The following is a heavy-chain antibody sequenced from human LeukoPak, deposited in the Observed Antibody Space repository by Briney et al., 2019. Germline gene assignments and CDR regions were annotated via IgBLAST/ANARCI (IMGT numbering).Heavy chain of an antibody. J-gene: IGHJ6*03. CDR3: AREAYSSGWHYYYYYYVDV. V-gene: IGHV4-4*07. CDR2: IYTSGST. Sequence: SETLSLTCTVSGGSISSYYWSWVRQPAGKGLEWIGRIYTSGSTNYNPSFKSRVTMSVDTSKNQFSLKLSSVTAADTGVYYCAREAYSSGWHYYYYYYVDVWGKGTTVTVSS. D-gene: IGHD6-19*01. CDR1: GGSISSYY.